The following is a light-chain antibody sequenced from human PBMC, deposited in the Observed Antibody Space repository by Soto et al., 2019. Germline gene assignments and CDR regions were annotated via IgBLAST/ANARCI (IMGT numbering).Light chain of an antibody. Sequence: QSALTQPASVSGSPGQSITVSCTGTSSDVGAYNLVSWYQQHPGKAPRLIIYEGTKRPSGISHRFSGSKSGNTASLTISGLQAEDEAEYYCSSYTNINTRACVFGTGTKLTVL. CDR2: EGT. CDR3: SSYTNINTRACV. CDR1: SSDVGAYNL. J-gene: IGLJ1*01. V-gene: IGLV2-14*02.